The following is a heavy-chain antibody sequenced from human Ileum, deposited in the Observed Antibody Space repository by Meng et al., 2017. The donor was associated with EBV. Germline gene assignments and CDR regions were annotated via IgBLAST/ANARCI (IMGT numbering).Heavy chain of an antibody. V-gene: IGHV4-30-4*01. J-gene: IGHJ5*02. D-gene: IGHD3-10*01. Sequence: LYLPRAVSCGSRSMGGFDLTVIRQTPGGGHWWIGYIYYSGLTYHNPSLKSRVTISVDTSKSQFSLKLSSVTAADTAVYYFAREVAMGRGVYARSFDPWGQGTLVTVSS. CDR3: AREVAMGRGVYARSFDP. CDR2: IYYSGLT. CDR1: CGSRSMGGFD.